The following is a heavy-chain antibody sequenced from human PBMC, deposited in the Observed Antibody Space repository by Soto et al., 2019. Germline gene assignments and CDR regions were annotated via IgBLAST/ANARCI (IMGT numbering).Heavy chain of an antibody. CDR3: ARVYCSGGSCYSHFRSGMDV. V-gene: IGHV3-30-3*01. Sequence: QVQLVESGGGVVQPGRSLRLSCAVSGFTFRSYAMHWVRQAPGKGLEWVAVISYDGSNKYYADSVKGRFTISRDNSKNTLYLQMNSLRAEDTAVYYCARVYCSGGSCYSHFRSGMDVWGQGTTVTVSS. CDR2: ISYDGSNK. CDR1: GFTFRSYA. D-gene: IGHD2-15*01. J-gene: IGHJ6*02.